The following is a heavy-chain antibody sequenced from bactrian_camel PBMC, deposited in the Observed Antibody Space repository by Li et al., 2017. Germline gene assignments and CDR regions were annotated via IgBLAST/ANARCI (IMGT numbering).Heavy chain of an antibody. CDR2: ISRGGGST. Sequence: VQLVESGGGLVQPGGSLRLSCAASGFPFSSYSMSWIRQAPGKGLEWVSQISRGGGSTYYADSVKGRFTISRDGAKNTMYLQINNLNPEDTAMYYCAADLVLASLRISNPCTLSQGTQVTVS. J-gene: IGHJ4*01. V-gene: IGHV3S40*01. D-gene: IGHD5*01. CDR1: GFPFSSYS.